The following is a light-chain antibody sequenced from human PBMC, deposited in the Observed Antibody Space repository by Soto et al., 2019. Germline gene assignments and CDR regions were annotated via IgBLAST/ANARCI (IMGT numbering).Light chain of an antibody. Sequence: QSALTQPPSASGSPGQSVTISCTGTSSDFGGNNYVSWYQQHPGKAPKLIIYEVTKRPSGVPDRFSGSMSGNTASLTVSGLQAEDEADDSWTSNGGSYSDVIFGGGTKLTVL. J-gene: IGLJ2*01. CDR1: SSDFGGNNY. CDR3: TSNGGSYSDVI. V-gene: IGLV2-8*01. CDR2: EVT.